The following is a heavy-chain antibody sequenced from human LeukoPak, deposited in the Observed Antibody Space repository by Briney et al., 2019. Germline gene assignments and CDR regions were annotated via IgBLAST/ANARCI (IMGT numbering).Heavy chain of an antibody. D-gene: IGHD6-13*01. CDR1: GFTFSSYD. Sequence: GGSLRLSCAASGFTFSSYDMHWVRQATGKGLEWVSGIGTAGDIYYPGSVKGRFTISRENAKNSLYLQVNSLSAGDTAVYYCXXXXXXSTWYSRYFDLWGRGTLVTVSS. CDR3: XXXXXXSTWYSRYFDL. CDR2: IGTAGDI. J-gene: IGHJ2*01. V-gene: IGHV3-13*01.